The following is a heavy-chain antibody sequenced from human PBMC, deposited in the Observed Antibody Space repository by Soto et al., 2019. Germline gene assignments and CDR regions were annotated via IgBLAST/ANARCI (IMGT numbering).Heavy chain of an antibody. CDR3: TRSRLLATAGPARCYFDLEV. D-gene: IGHD5-12*01. CDR1: GGSIRSGGYY. V-gene: IGHV4-31*03. CDR2: IYYSGST. J-gene: IGHJ6*02. Sequence: SETLSLTCTVSGGSIRSGGYYWSWVRQSPRRGLEWIGNIYYSGSTYYNPSLKSRLTISVDTSKNQFSLNLSSVNAADTAVYFSTRSRLLATAGPARCYFDLEVWRQGAMDTASS.